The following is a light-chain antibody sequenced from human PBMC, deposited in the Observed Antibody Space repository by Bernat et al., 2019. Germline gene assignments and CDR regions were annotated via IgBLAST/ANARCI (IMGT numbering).Light chain of an antibody. J-gene: IGLJ2*01. Sequence: QSVLTQPPSASGTPGQRVTISCSGSSSNIGSNYVYWYQQLPGTAPKLLIYRNNQRPSGVPDRFSGSKSGTSASLAIGGLRSEDEADYYCAAWDNSLSGPVFDWGTRLTVL. CDR3: AAWDNSLSGPV. CDR1: SSNIGSNY. CDR2: RNN. V-gene: IGLV1-47*01.